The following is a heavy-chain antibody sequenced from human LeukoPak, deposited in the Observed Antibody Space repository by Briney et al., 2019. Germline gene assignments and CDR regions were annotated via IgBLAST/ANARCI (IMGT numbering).Heavy chain of an antibody. CDR1: GFSITTYY. V-gene: IGHV4-59*01. D-gene: IGHD1-26*01. CDR2: IHSSGST. J-gene: IGHJ4*02. CDR3: ARDIREVGESHYFDY. Sequence: PSETLSLTCTVSGFSITTYYWSWIRQSPGNGLEWIGQIHSSGSTTYNPSLKSRVTISVDTSKNQFSPHLSSVTAADTAVYYCARDIREVGESHYFDYWGQGTLVTVTS.